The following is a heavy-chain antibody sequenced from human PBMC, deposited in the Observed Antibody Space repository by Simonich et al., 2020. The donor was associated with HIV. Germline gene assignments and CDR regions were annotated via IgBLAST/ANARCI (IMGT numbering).Heavy chain of an antibody. CDR3: ARNYGDYGVYWFDP. CDR2: IYYSGST. Sequence: QLQLQESGPGLVKPSETLSLTCTVSGGSISSSSYYWGWIRQPPGKGLEWIGSIYYSGSTYYNPSLKSRVTISVDTSKNQFYLKLSSVTAADTAVYYCARNYGDYGVYWFDPWGQGTLVTVSS. J-gene: IGHJ5*02. D-gene: IGHD4-17*01. V-gene: IGHV4-39*01. CDR1: GGSISSSSYY.